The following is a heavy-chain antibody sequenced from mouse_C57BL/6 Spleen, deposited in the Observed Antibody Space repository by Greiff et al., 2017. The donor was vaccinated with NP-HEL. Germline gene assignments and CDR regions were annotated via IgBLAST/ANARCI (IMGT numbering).Heavy chain of an antibody. V-gene: IGHV1-82*01. CDR2: IYPGDGDT. J-gene: IGHJ4*01. CDR1: GYAFSSSW. Sequence: VQLQQSGPELVKPGASVKISCKASGYAFSSSWMNWVQQRPGKGLEWIGRIYPGDGDTNYNGKFKGKATLAADKSSSTTYMQLSSLPSEDSAVYFCARTWEDYAMDDWGQGTSVTVAS. CDR3: ARTWEDYAMDD. D-gene: IGHD4-1*01.